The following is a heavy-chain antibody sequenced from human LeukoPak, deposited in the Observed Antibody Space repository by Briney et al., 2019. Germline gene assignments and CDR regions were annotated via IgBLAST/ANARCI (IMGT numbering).Heavy chain of an antibody. Sequence: PGGSLRLSCAASGFTFSSYGMHWVRQAPGKGLEWVAFIRYDGSNKYYADSVKGRFTISRDNSKKPLYLQMNSLRAEDTAVYYCAKGLSSSDTRGEYYYYMDVWGKGTTVTISS. CDR1: GFTFSSYG. CDR3: AKGLSSSDTRGEYYYYMDV. D-gene: IGHD6-13*01. CDR2: IRYDGSNK. V-gene: IGHV3-30*02. J-gene: IGHJ6*03.